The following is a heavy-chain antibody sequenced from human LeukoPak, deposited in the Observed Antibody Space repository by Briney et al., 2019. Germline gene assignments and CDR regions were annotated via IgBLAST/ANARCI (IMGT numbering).Heavy chain of an antibody. V-gene: IGHV3-48*03. CDR2: ISSSGSTI. CDR3: AREHRVQYSSSSSFDY. Sequence: PGGSLRLSCAASGFTFSSYEMNWVRQAPGKGLEWVSYISSSGSTIYYADSVKGRFTISRDNAKNSLYLQMNSLRAEDTAVYYCAREHRVQYSSSSSFDYWGQGTLVTVSS. D-gene: IGHD6-6*01. J-gene: IGHJ4*02. CDR1: GFTFSSYE.